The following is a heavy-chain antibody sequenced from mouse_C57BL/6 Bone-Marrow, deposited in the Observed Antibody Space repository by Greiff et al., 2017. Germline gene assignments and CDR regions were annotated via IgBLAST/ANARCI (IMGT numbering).Heavy chain of an antibody. CDR2: INPYNGDT. CDR1: GYFFTGYF. CDR3: GRGDPCSYGETWFAD. D-gene: IGHD2-12*01. J-gene: IGHJ3*01. V-gene: IGHV1-20*01. Sequence: VQLQQSGPELVKPGDSVKITCKASGYFFTGYFMNRVMQSHGKSLEWIGRINPYNGDTFHNPEFKGKATLTVDTSSRTAHMELRSLTSEDSAVYYCGRGDPCSYGETWFADWGKGTLVTVSA.